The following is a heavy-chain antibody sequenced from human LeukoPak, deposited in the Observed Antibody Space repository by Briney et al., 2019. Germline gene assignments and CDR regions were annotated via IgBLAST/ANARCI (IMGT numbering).Heavy chain of an antibody. CDR3: ARTDLGYCSGGSCSAFDI. J-gene: IGHJ3*02. D-gene: IGHD2-15*01. Sequence: GRSLRLSCAASGFTFSSFAMHWVRQAPGKGLEWVAVISYVGSDKDYADSAKGRFTISRDNSKNTLYLQMNSLRAEDTAVYYCARTDLGYCSGGSCSAFDIWGHGTMVTVSS. CDR2: ISYVGSDK. V-gene: IGHV3-30-3*01. CDR1: GFTFSSFA.